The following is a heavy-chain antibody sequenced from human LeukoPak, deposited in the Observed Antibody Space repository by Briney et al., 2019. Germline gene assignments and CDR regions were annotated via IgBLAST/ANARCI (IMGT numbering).Heavy chain of an antibody. CDR3: ARGGSH. J-gene: IGHJ4*02. D-gene: IGHD3-16*01. V-gene: IGHV3-7*01. CDR2: IKQGGSEK. Sequence: GGSLRLSCAASGFTFSNYWMNWVRQAPGKGLEWVANIKQGGSEKYYVDSVKGRFTISRDNAKNSLYLQMNSLRAEDTAVYYCARGGSHWGQGTLVTVSS. CDR1: GFTFSNYW.